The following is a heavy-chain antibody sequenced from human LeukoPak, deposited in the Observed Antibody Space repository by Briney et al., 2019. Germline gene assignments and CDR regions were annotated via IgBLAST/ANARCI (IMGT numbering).Heavy chain of an antibody. CDR1: GYTFASYD. CDR3: ARGRWTGYCSSTNCYSGLDP. CDR2: MNPNSGNT. D-gene: IGHD2-2*02. Sequence: ASVKVSCKASGYTFASYDINWVRQATGQGLEWMGWMNPNSGNTGYAQKFQGRVTMTRNTAINTAYMELSSLRSDDTAVYYCARGRWTGYCSSTNCYSGLDPWGQGTLVTVSS. J-gene: IGHJ5*02. V-gene: IGHV1-8*01.